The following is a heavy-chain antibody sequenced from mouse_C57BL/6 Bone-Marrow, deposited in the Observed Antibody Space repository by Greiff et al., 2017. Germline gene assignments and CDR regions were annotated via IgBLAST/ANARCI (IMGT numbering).Heavy chain of an antibody. Sequence: EVKLMESGPGLVKPSQSLSLTCSVTGYSITSGYYWNWIRQFPGNKLEWMGYISYDGSNNYNPSLKNRISITRDTSKNQFFLKLNSVTTEDTATYYCARNDYDDWYFDVWGTGTTVTVSS. D-gene: IGHD2-4*01. CDR3: ARNDYDDWYFDV. J-gene: IGHJ1*03. V-gene: IGHV3-6*01. CDR2: ISYDGSN. CDR1: GYSITSGYY.